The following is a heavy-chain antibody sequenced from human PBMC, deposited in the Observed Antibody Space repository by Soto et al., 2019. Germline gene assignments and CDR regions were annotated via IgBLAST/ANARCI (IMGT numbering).Heavy chain of an antibody. Sequence: QVQLQQWGAGLLKPSETLSLTCAVYGGSFSGYYWSWIRQPPGKGLEWIGEINHSGSTNYNPSLKSRVTISVDTSKNQFSLQLSSVTAADTAVYYCARGTWVRSAFDIWGQGTMVTVSS. V-gene: IGHV4-34*01. J-gene: IGHJ3*02. CDR3: ARGTWVRSAFDI. CDR2: INHSGST. D-gene: IGHD3-10*01. CDR1: GGSFSGYY.